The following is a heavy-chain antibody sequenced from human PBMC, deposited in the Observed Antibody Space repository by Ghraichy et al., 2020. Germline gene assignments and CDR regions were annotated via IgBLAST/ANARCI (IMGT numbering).Heavy chain of an antibody. CDR3: ARVIGTVEVAGTGKYYLEH. V-gene: IGHV4-39*01. D-gene: IGHD6-19*01. CDR1: GGSVSSSNYY. Sequence: SETLSLTCTVSGGSVSSSNYYWGWIRQPPGKGLEWIANIHHSGSTYYNPSLKSRVTISIDTSKNQFSLNVTSVTAADTAVYYCARVIGTVEVAGTGKYYLEHWGQGTRVTVSS. J-gene: IGHJ4*02. CDR2: IHHSGST.